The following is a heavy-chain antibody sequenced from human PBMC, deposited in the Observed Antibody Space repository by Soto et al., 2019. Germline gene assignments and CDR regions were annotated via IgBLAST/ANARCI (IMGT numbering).Heavy chain of an antibody. CDR2: ISGSGGST. CDR3: AKDSPRNAYYYYGMDV. Sequence: WGSLRLSCAASGFTFISYAIIWCRHSPFKGLEWVSAISGSGGSTYYADSVKGRFTISRDNSKNTLYLQMNSLRAEDTAVYYCAKDSPRNAYYYYGMDVWGQGTTVTVSS. CDR1: GFTFISYA. J-gene: IGHJ6*02. V-gene: IGHV3-23*01.